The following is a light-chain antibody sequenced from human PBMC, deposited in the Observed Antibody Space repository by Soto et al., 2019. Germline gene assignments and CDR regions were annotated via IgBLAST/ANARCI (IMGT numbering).Light chain of an antibody. J-gene: IGLJ3*02. CDR3: QSYYSSLSGWV. CDR1: SSNIGAGYD. CDR2: GNN. Sequence: QPVLTQPPSVSGAPGQRVTISCTGSSSNIGAGYDVHWYQQLPGTAPKLLIYGNNNRPSGVPDRFSGSKSGTSASLAITGLLAEDEADYYCQSYYSSLSGWVFCGGTKLTVL. V-gene: IGLV1-40*01.